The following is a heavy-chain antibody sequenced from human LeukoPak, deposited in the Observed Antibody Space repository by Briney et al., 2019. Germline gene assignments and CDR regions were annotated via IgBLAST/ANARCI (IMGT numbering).Heavy chain of an antibody. V-gene: IGHV3-33*01. D-gene: IGHD3-9*01. CDR1: GFTFSSYG. CDR3: ARDDDILTGPPGGY. J-gene: IGHJ4*02. Sequence: PGGSLRLSCAASGFTFSSYGMHWVRQAPGKGLEWVAVTWYDGSNKYYADSVKGRFTISRDNSKNTLYLQMNSLRAEDTAVYYCARDDDILTGPPGGYWGQGTLVTVSS. CDR2: TWYDGSNK.